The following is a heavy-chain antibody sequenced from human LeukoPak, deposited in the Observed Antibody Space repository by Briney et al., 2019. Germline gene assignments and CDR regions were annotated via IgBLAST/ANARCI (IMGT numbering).Heavy chain of an antibody. CDR2: INPSTGTA. CDR1: GYSLTDFY. CDR3: ARMWGGIQYFDY. D-gene: IGHD3-16*01. J-gene: IGHJ4*02. V-gene: IGHV1-46*01. Sequence: ASVKVSCKASGYSLTDFYIHWIRQAPGQGLEWMAMINPSTGTATFAQIFEDRVTLTRDTSTSTVYMELASLRSEDTAVYYCARMWGGIQYFDYWGQGALVTVSS.